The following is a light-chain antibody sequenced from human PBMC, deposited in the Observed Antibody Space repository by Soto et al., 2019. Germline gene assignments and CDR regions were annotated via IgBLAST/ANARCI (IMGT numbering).Light chain of an antibody. CDR1: GSNIGAGYD. CDR2: GNK. Sequence: QSVLTQPPSVSGAPGQRVTISCTGSGSNIGAGYDVHWYQHLPGTAPKLLIYGNKNRPSGVPDRFSGSQSDTSASLVITGLQAEDEADYYCQSYDSSLGGSGVFGGGTKLTVL. CDR3: QSYDSSLGGSGV. V-gene: IGLV1-40*01. J-gene: IGLJ3*02.